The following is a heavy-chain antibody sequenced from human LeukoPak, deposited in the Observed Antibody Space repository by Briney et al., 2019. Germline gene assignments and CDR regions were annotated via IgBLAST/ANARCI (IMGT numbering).Heavy chain of an antibody. Sequence: SVKVSCKASGGTFSSYAISWVRQAPGQGLEWMGGIIPIFGTANYAQKFQGRVTITTDESTSTAYMELSSLRSEDTAVYYCARARSVGATTLDYWGQGTLVAVSS. CDR3: ARARSVGATTLDY. J-gene: IGHJ4*02. V-gene: IGHV1-69*05. D-gene: IGHD1-26*01. CDR2: IIPIFGTA. CDR1: GGTFSSYA.